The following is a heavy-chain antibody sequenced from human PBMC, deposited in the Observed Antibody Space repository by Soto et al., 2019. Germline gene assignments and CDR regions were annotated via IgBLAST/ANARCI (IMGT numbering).Heavy chain of an antibody. CDR2: IYYSGST. D-gene: IGHD2-21*02. J-gene: IGHJ4*02. Sequence: SETLSLTCTVSGGSISGYYWSWIRQPPGKGLEWIGYIYYSGSTNYNPSLKSRVTISVDTSKNQFSLKLSSVTAADTAVYYCASSIVVVTAIREFDYWGQGTLVTVSS. CDR1: GGSISGYY. CDR3: ASSIVVVTAIREFDY. V-gene: IGHV4-59*12.